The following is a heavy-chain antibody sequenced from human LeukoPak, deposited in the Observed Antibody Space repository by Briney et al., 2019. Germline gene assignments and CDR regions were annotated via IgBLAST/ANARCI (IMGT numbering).Heavy chain of an antibody. CDR2: IRYDGSNK. CDR3: AINMYTEDYYLYPA. CDR1: GFTFSSYG. J-gene: IGHJ5*02. Sequence: PGGSLRLSCAASGFTFSSYGMHWVRQAPGKGLEWVAFIRYDGSNKYYADSVKGRFTISRDNAKNSLYLHMNSLRAEDTAPYYCAINMYTEDYYLYPAWGQGTLVTVSS. D-gene: IGHD2/OR15-2a*01. V-gene: IGHV3-30*02.